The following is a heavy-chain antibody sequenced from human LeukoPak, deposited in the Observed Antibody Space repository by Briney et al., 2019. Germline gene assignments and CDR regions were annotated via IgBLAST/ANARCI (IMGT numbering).Heavy chain of an antibody. CDR1: GFTVSSNY. V-gene: IGHV3-66*01. CDR2: IYSGGST. Sequence: GGSLRLSCAASGFTVSSNYMSWVRQAPGKGLEWVSVIYSGGSTYYADSVKGRFTISRDNSKNTLYLQMNSLRAEDTAVYYCASFTSFSSGYDSDPYYYYYYGMDVWGQGTTVTVSS. J-gene: IGHJ6*02. CDR3: ASFTSFSSGYDSDPYYYYYYGMDV. D-gene: IGHD5-12*01.